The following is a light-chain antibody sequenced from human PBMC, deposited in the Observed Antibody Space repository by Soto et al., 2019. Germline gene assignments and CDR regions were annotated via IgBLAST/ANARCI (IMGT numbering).Light chain of an antibody. CDR2: EDT. V-gene: IGLV2-23*02. CDR1: SSDVGSYNL. J-gene: IGLJ1*01. CDR3: CSYARSSTFV. Sequence: QSALTQPASVSGSPGQSITVSCTGSSSDVGSYNLVSWYQHHSGKAPKLIIYEDTKRPSGVSNRFSGSKAGNTASLTISGLQAEDEADYYCCSYARSSTFVFGGGTKVTVL.